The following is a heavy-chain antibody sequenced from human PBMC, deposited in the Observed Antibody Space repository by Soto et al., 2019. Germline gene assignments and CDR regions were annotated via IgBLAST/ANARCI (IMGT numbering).Heavy chain of an antibody. D-gene: IGHD7-27*01. CDR3: AKDQSGAADI. Sequence: SETLSLTCTVSGASIITYSCSLIRQSAGKGLEWIGHMYTNGRTNYIPSLKSRITMSVDTSKNQFSLNLKFVTAADTAVYFCAKDQSGAADIWGQGTMVTVSS. CDR2: MYTNGRT. J-gene: IGHJ3*02. CDR1: GASIITYS. V-gene: IGHV4-4*07.